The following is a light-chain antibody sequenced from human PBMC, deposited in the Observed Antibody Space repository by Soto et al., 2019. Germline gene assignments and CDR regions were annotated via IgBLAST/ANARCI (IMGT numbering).Light chain of an antibody. CDR2: GAS. Sequence: EIVMTQSPATLSVCPGERATLSCRASQSVSSNLAWYQQKPGQAPRLLIYGASARATGIPVRFSGSGSGTEFTLTISSLQSEDFAVYYCQQYNNWPRTFGQGTKVDIK. V-gene: IGKV3-15*01. CDR3: QQYNNWPRT. CDR1: QSVSSN. J-gene: IGKJ1*01.